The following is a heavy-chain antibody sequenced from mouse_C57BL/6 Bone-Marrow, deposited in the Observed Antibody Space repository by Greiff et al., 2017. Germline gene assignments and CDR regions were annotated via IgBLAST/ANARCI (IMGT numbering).Heavy chain of an antibody. D-gene: IGHD1-1*01. Sequence: VQLKQSGPELVKPGASVKISCKASGYTFTDYYMNWVKQSHGKSLEWIGDINPNNGGTSYNQKFKGKATLTVDKSSSTAYMELRSLTSEDSAVYYCARSYYGSPYYAMDYWGQGTSVTVSS. CDR3: ARSYYGSPYYAMDY. J-gene: IGHJ4*01. CDR1: GYTFTDYY. V-gene: IGHV1-26*01. CDR2: INPNNGGT.